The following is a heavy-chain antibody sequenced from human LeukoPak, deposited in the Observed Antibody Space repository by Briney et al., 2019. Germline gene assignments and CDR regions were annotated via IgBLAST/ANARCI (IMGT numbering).Heavy chain of an antibody. CDR3: ARDHTLGYDSSGYYPHDAFDI. CDR1: GGSISSGDYY. Sequence: SQTLSLTCTVSGGSISSGDYYWSWIRQPPGKGLEWIGYIYYSGSTYYNPSLKSRVTISVDTSKNQFSLKLSSVTAADTAVYYCARDHTLGYDSSGYYPHDAFDIWGQGTMVTVSS. D-gene: IGHD3-22*01. J-gene: IGHJ3*02. CDR2: IYYSGST. V-gene: IGHV4-30-4*01.